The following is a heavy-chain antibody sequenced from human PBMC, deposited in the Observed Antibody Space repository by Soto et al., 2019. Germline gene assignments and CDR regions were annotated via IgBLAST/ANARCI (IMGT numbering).Heavy chain of an antibody. CDR3: AKGRHIVVVTAQLDY. D-gene: IGHD2-21*02. J-gene: IGHJ4*02. CDR1: GFTFSSYA. V-gene: IGHV3-23*01. CDR2: ISGSGGST. Sequence: GGSLRLSCAASGFTFSSYAMSWVRQAPGKGLEWVSAISGSGGSTYYADSVKGRFTISRDNSKNTLYLQMNSLRAEDTAVYYCAKGRHIVVVTAQLDYWGQGTLVTVSS.